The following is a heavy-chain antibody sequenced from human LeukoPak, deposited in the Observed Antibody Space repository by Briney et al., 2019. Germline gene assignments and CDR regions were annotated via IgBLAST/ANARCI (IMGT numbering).Heavy chain of an antibody. V-gene: IGHV1-69*05. J-gene: IGHJ4*02. CDR2: IIPIFGTA. CDR3: ARVRLNYYDSSGYFDY. D-gene: IGHD3-22*01. Sequence: SVKVSCKASGGTFSSYAISWVRQAPGQGLEWMGRIIPIFGTANYAQKFQGRVTFTTDESTSTAYMELSSLRSEDTAVYYCARVRLNYYDSSGYFDYWGQGTLVTVSS. CDR1: GGTFSSYA.